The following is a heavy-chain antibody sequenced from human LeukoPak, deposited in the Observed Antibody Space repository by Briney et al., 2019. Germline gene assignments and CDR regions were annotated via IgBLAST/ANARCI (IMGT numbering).Heavy chain of an antibody. Sequence: PSETPSLTCTVSGGSISSYYWSWIRQPPGKGLEWIGYIYYSGSTNYNPSLKSRVTISVDTSKNQFSLKLSSVTAADTAVYYCARDPSSGWYWYFDYWGQGTLVTVSS. CDR3: ARDPSSGWYWYFDY. D-gene: IGHD6-19*01. CDR1: GGSISSYY. CDR2: IYYSGST. J-gene: IGHJ4*02. V-gene: IGHV4-59*01.